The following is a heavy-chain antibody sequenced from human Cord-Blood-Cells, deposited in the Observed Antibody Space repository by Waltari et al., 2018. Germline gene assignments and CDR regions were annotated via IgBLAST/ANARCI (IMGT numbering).Heavy chain of an antibody. D-gene: IGHD7-27*01. J-gene: IGHJ2*01. CDR3: ARVGGTQLGIWGWYFDL. Sequence: QVQLQESGPGLVKPSQTLSLTCTVSGGSISSGSYYWSWIRQPAGKGLEWIGYIYTSGRTNHNPPRKSRGTISVDTAKNQFSLRLSSVTAADTAVYYCARVGGTQLGIWGWYFDLWGRGTLVTVSS. CDR1: GGSISSGSYY. CDR2: IYTSGRT. V-gene: IGHV4-61*09.